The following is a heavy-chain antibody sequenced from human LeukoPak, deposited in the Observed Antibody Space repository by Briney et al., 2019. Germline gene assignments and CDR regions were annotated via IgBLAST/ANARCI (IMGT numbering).Heavy chain of an antibody. CDR2: ISYDGSNK. CDR3: ARSSEADYGNGMDV. CDR1: GFTFSSYA. J-gene: IGHJ6*02. Sequence: GGSPRLSCAASGFTFSSYAMHRVRQAPGKGLEWVAVISYDGSNKYYADSVKGRFTISRDNSKNTLYLQMNSLRAEDTAVYYCARSSEADYGNGMDVWGQGTTVTVSS. D-gene: IGHD4-17*01. V-gene: IGHV3-30-3*01.